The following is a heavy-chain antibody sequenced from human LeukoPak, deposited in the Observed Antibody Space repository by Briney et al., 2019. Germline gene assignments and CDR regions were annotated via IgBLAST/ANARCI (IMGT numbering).Heavy chain of an antibody. D-gene: IGHD3-22*01. Sequence: SETLSLTCAVSGESFSYNYWTWVRQPPGKGLERIGDINHSGRVNYRPSLKSRVTISADTSKSQFSLKLNAVTAADTAVYYCARGLGPMSPSLDYWGQGSLVTVSS. CDR1: GESFSYNY. J-gene: IGHJ4*02. V-gene: IGHV4-34*01. CDR3: ARGLGPMSPSLDY. CDR2: INHSGRV.